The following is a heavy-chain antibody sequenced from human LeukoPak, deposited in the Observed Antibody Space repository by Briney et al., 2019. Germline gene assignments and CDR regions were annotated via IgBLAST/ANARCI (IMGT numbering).Heavy chain of an antibody. D-gene: IGHD6-25*01. J-gene: IGHJ4*02. Sequence: SETLSLTCAVYGGSFSGYYWSWIRQPPGKGLEWIGEINHSGSTNYNPSLKSRVTISVDTSKNQFSLKLSSVAAADTAVYYCARGSVYWGQGTLVTVSS. V-gene: IGHV4-34*01. CDR2: INHSGST. CDR1: GGSFSGYY. CDR3: ARGSVY.